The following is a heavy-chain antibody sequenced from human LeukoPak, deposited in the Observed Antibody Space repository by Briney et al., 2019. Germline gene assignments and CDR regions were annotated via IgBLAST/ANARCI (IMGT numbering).Heavy chain of an antibody. CDR3: ARADYYDILTGYYNDAFDI. V-gene: IGHV4-4*07. CDR1: GGSLGSYY. D-gene: IGHD3-9*01. J-gene: IGHJ3*02. CDR2: IYTSGST. Sequence: SETLSLICTVSGGSLGSYYWSWIRQPAGKGLEWIGRIYTSGSTNYNPYLKSRVGMPVETSKNRFSLKLSSVTAADTAVYYCARADYYDILTGYYNDAFDIWGQGTMVTVSS.